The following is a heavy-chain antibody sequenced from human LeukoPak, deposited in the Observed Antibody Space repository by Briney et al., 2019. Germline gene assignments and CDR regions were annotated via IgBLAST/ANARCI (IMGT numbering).Heavy chain of an antibody. CDR2: ISSSGSTI. CDR3: ARVDVSGYYYPPDY. Sequence: GGSLRLSCAASGFTFSDYYMSWIRQAPGKGLEWVSYISSSGSTIYYADSVKGRFTISRDNAKNSLYLQMNSLRAEDTAVYYCARVDVSGYYYPPDYWGQGTLVTVSS. V-gene: IGHV3-11*04. D-gene: IGHD3-22*01. J-gene: IGHJ4*02. CDR1: GFTFSDYY.